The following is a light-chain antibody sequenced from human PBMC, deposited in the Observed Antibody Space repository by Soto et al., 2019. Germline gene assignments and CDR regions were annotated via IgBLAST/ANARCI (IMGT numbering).Light chain of an antibody. V-gene: IGLV2-14*01. CDR1: SSDVGGYNY. CDR3: ASYAGNSRYV. CDR2: EVS. Sequence: QSVLTQPASVSASPGQSITISCTGTSSDVGGYNYVSWFQQHPGKAPKLMIYEVSNRPSGVSNRFSGSKSDNTASLTISGLQAEDEAVYYCASYAGNSRYVFGTGTKVTVL. J-gene: IGLJ1*01.